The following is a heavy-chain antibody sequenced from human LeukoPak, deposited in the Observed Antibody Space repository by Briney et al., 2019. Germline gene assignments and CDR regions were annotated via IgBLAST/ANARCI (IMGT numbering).Heavy chain of an antibody. V-gene: IGHV4-59*01. J-gene: IGHJ3*02. CDR1: GGSISSYY. D-gene: IGHD3-22*01. Sequence: SETLSPTCTVSGGSISSYYWSWIRQPPGKGLEWIGYIYYSGSTNYNPSLKSRVTISVDTSKNQFSLKLSSVTAADTAVYYCARGTRRRYYDSSGYHLGAFDIWGQGTMVTVSS. CDR3: ARGTRRRYYDSSGYHLGAFDI. CDR2: IYYSGST.